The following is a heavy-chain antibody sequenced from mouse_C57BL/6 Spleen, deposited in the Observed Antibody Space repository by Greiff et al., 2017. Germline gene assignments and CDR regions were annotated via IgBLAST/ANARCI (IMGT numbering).Heavy chain of an antibody. CDR1: GFNIKNTY. V-gene: IGHV14-3*01. J-gene: IGHJ1*03. Sequence: VQLQQSVAELVRPGASVKLSCTASGFNIKNTYMHWVKQRPEQGLEWIGRDEPANGNNKYAPKFQGKATITAATSSNTAYLQLSSLTSEDTAIYYCARGFKARGYFDVWGTGTTVTVSS. D-gene: IGHD1-3*01. CDR2: DEPANGNN. CDR3: ARGFKARGYFDV.